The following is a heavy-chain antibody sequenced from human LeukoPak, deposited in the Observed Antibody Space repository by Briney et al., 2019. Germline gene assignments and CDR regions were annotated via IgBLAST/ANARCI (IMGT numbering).Heavy chain of an antibody. J-gene: IGHJ4*02. CDR3: AREGAGYCSSPSCRAGVDY. D-gene: IGHD2-2*01. V-gene: IGHV4-39*02. CDR1: GGSISSSIYY. Sequence: SETLSLTCTVSGGSISSSIYYWGWIRQPPGKGLEWIGSMSYSGSTYYNPSLKSRVTISVDTSKNQFSLKLSSLTAAGAAGDFWAREGAGYCSSPSCRAGVDYGGQEPLVTASS. CDR2: MSYSGST.